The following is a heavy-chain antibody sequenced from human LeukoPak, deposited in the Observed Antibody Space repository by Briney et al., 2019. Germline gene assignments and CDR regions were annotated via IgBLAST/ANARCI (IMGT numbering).Heavy chain of an antibody. V-gene: IGHV3-64*01. Sequence: PGGSLRLSCAASGFTFSSYAMHWVRQAPGKGLEYVSAISSNGGSTYYANSVKGGFTISRDNSKNTLYLQMGSLRAEDMAVYYCARDMGYCSSTSCYLLYYWGQGNLVTVSS. J-gene: IGHJ4*02. CDR2: ISSNGGST. D-gene: IGHD2-2*01. CDR3: ARDMGYCSSTSCYLLYY. CDR1: GFTFSSYA.